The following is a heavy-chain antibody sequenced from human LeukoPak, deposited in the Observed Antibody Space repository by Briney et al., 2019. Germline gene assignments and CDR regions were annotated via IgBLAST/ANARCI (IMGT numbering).Heavy chain of an antibody. CDR1: DYSISSDYY. CDR3: ARHGLFARSWYDS. V-gene: IGHV4-38-2*02. J-gene: IGHJ5*01. D-gene: IGHD3-10*01. Sequence: SETLSLTCNVSDYSISSDYYWGCLRHSPGKGLGWIGYIYYSGIANSNPSLKSRVTISVDTSKNHYSLKLSSVTAADTAVYYCARHGLFARSWYDSWGRGTLVTVSS. CDR2: IYYSGIA.